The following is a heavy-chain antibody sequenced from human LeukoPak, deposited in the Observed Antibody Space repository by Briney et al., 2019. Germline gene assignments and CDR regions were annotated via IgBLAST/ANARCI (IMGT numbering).Heavy chain of an antibody. CDR3: ARGGYCSSTSCSTTPGYYYYGMDV. D-gene: IGHD2-2*01. J-gene: IGHJ6*02. Sequence: PSETLSLTCAVYGGSFSGYYWSWIRQPPGKGLEWTGEINHSGSTNYNPSLKSRVTISVDTSKNQFSLKLSSVTAADTAVYYCARGGYCSSTSCSTTPGYYYYGMDVWGQGTTVTVSS. CDR1: GGSFSGYY. CDR2: INHSGST. V-gene: IGHV4-34*01.